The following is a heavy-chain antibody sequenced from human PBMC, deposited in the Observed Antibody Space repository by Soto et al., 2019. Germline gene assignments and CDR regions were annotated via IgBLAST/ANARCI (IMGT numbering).Heavy chain of an antibody. CDR1: GFTFSSYG. Sequence: QVQLVESGGGVVQPGRSLRLSCAASGFTFSSYGMHWVRQAPGKGLEWVAVISYDGSNKYYADSVKGRFTISRDNSKNTLYLQMNSLRAEDTAVYYCATNYYDSSGGAFDIWGQGTMVTVSS. J-gene: IGHJ3*02. D-gene: IGHD3-22*01. CDR2: ISYDGSNK. V-gene: IGHV3-30*03. CDR3: ATNYYDSSGGAFDI.